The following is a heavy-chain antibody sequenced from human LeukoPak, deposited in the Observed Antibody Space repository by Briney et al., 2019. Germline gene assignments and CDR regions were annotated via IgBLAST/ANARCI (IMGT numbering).Heavy chain of an antibody. CDR2: IWYDGSNK. D-gene: IGHD6-13*01. V-gene: IGHV3-33*01. J-gene: IGHJ6*04. CDR3: AREGSIAAAGTYYYYGMDV. Sequence: GGSLRLSCAASGFTFSSYGMHWVRQAPGKGLEWVAVIWYDGSNKYYADSVKGRFTISRDNSKNTLYLQMSSLRAEDTAVYYCAREGSIAAAGTYYYYGMDVWGKGTTVTVSS. CDR1: GFTFSSYG.